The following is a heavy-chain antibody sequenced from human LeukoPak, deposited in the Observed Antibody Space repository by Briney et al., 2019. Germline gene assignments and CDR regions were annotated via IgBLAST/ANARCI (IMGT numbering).Heavy chain of an antibody. V-gene: IGHV3-23*01. CDR1: GFTFGYFA. Sequence: GGSLRLPCAASGFTFGYFAMTWVRQAPGKGLEWVSTISAIGGTTNYADSVRGRFTISRDNSENTLYLQLNSLRAEDTAVYFCVKGFVHPTYYFDYWGQGTLVTVSS. D-gene: IGHD3-10*01. CDR2: ISAIGGTT. J-gene: IGHJ4*02. CDR3: VKGFVHPTYYFDY.